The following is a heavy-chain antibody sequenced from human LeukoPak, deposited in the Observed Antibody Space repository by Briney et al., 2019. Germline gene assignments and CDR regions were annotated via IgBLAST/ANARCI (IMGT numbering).Heavy chain of an antibody. CDR1: GGSISSYY. J-gene: IGHJ4*02. D-gene: IGHD3-10*01. CDR3: ASFNYYGSGSSDY. CDR2: IYTSGST. Sequence: SETLSLTCTVSGGSISSYYWSWIRQPAGKGLEWIGRIYTSGSTNYNPSLKSRVTMSVDTPKNQFSLKLSSVTAAGTAVYYCASFNYYGSGSSDYWGQGTLVTVSS. V-gene: IGHV4-4*07.